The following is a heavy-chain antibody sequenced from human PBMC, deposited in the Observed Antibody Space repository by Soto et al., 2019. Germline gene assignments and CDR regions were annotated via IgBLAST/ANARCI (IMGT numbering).Heavy chain of an antibody. J-gene: IGHJ3*02. V-gene: IGHV1-18*01. D-gene: IGHD3-22*01. CDR1: GYTFTSYG. Sequence: QVQLVQSGAEVKKPGASVKVSCKASGYTFTSYGISWVRQAPGQGLEWMGWISAYNGNTNYAQKLQGRVTMTTDTSTSTAYMELRSLRSDDTAVYYCASWGNYYDSSGYDAFDIWGQGTMVTVSS. CDR3: ASWGNYYDSSGYDAFDI. CDR2: ISAYNGNT.